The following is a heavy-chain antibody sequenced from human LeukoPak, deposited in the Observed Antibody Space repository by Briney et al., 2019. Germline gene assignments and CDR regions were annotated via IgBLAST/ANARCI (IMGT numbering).Heavy chain of an antibody. D-gene: IGHD4-17*01. Sequence: GRSLRLSCAASGFTFSSYGMHWVRQAPGKGLEWVAVISYDGSNKYYADSVKGRFTISRDNSKNTLYLQMNSLRAEDTAVYYCAKMNSGDYDYWGQGTLVTVSS. CDR3: AKMNSGDYDY. CDR2: ISYDGSNK. CDR1: GFTFSSYG. J-gene: IGHJ4*02. V-gene: IGHV3-30*18.